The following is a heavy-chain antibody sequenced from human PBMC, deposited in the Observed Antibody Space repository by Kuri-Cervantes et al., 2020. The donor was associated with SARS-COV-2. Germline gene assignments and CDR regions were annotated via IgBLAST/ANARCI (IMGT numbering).Heavy chain of an antibody. V-gene: IGHV1-69*04. Sequence: SVKVSCKASGGTFSSYAISWVRQAPGQGLGWMGRINPILGIANYAQTFQGGVTITADKSTSTAYMELSSLRSEDTAVYYCAQGSTNVDYWGQGTLVTVSS. D-gene: IGHD2-15*01. CDR3: AQGSTNVDY. J-gene: IGHJ4*02. CDR1: GGTFSSYA. CDR2: INPILGIA.